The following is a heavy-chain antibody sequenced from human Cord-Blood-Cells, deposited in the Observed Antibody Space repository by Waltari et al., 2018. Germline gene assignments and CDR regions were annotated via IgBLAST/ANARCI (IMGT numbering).Heavy chain of an antibody. CDR3: ARQPGIAAAGTGGALDY. D-gene: IGHD6-13*01. V-gene: IGHV1-2*04. CDR1: GYTFTGYY. CDR2: INPNSGGT. J-gene: IGHJ4*02. Sequence: CKASGYTFTGYYMHWVRQAPGQGLEWMGWINPNSGGTNYAQKFQGWVTMTRDTSISTAYMELSRLRSDDTAVYYCARQPGIAAAGTGGALDYWGQGTLVTVSS.